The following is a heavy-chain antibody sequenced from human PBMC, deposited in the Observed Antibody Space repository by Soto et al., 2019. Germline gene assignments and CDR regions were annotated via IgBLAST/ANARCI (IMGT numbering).Heavy chain of an antibody. V-gene: IGHV1-69*08. CDR2: IIPILGIA. D-gene: IGHD3-22*01. CDR1: GGTFSSYT. CDR3: ARDQYYDSSGNDYYYGMDV. J-gene: IGHJ6*02. Sequence: QVQLVQSGAEVKKPGSSVKVSCKASGGTFSSYTISWVRQAPGQGLEWMGRIIPILGIANYAQKFQGRVTITADKSTRPAYIELSSRRSEDTAVYYCARDQYYDSSGNDYYYGMDVWGQGTTVTVSS.